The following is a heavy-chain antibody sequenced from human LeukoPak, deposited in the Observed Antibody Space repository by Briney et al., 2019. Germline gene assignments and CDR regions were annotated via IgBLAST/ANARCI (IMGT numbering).Heavy chain of an antibody. CDR3: AKVSFDGGVIPYFDS. J-gene: IGHJ4*02. V-gene: IGHV3-23*01. CDR2: MSSSGVSP. CDR1: GFSFSKYA. D-gene: IGHD3-10*01. Sequence: GGSLRLSCEASGFSFSKYAMTWVRQAPGKGLEWVSGMSSSGVSPDYADSVRGRFTISRDNSKDTVILHMDGLRVEDTAIYYCAKVSFDGGVIPYFDSWGQGTVVTVSS.